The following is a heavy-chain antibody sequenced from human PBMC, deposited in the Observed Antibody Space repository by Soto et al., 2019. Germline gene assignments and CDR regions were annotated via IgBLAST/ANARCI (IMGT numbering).Heavy chain of an antibody. V-gene: IGHV1-24*01. D-gene: IGHD1-1*01. CDR1: GYTLTELS. CDR3: AREAPSAYNFDF. CDR2: FDPEDGET. J-gene: IGHJ4*02. Sequence: ASVKVSCKVSGYTLTELSMHWVRQAPGKGLEWMGGFDPEDGETIYAQKFQGRVTMTADTSTASAYMELSSLTSDDTAVYYCAREAPSAYNFDFWGLGTLVTVS.